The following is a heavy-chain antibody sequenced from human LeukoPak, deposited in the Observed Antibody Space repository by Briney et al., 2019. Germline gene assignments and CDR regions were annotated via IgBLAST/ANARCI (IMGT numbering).Heavy chain of an antibody. CDR2: IKTDGCDT. D-gene: IGHD2-2*01. V-gene: IGHV3-74*01. CDR3: ARAEMQVGSCTSTNCLFDH. J-gene: IGHJ4*02. CDR1: GFTFSSYW. Sequence: PGGSLRLSCAASGFTFSSYWMHWVRQVPGKGLLWVSRIKTDGCDTTYADSVKSRFTISRDNARNTLFLQMNSLTVEDTAVYYCARAEMQVGSCTSTNCLFDHWGQGTLVTVSS.